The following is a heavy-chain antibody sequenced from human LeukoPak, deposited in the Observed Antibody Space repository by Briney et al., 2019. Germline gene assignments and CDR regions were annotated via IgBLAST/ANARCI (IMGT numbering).Heavy chain of an antibody. CDR1: GGSISSYY. CDR3: ARVESYPLRNAFDI. Sequence: SETLSLTCTVSGGSISSYYWSWIRQPPGKGLEWIGYIYYSESTNYNPSLKSRVTISVDTSKNQFSLKLSSVTAADTAVYYCARVESYPLRNAFDIWGQGTMVTVSS. D-gene: IGHD1-14*01. J-gene: IGHJ3*02. V-gene: IGHV4-59*01. CDR2: IYYSEST.